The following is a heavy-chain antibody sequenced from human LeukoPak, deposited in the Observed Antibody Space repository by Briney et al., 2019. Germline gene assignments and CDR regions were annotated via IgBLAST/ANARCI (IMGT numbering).Heavy chain of an antibody. J-gene: IGHJ4*02. V-gene: IGHV4-34*01. CDR1: GGSFSGYY. CDR3: ATDSSGYKGLDY. CDR2: INHSGST. Sequence: PSETLSLTCAVYGGSFSGYYWSWIRQPPGKGLEWIGEINHSGSTNYNPSLKSRVTISVDTSKNQFSLKLSSVTAADTAVYYCATDSSGYKGLDYWGQGTLVTVSS. D-gene: IGHD3-22*01.